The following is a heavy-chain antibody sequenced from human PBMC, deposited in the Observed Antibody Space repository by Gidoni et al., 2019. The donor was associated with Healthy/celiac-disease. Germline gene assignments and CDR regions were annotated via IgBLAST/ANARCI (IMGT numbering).Heavy chain of an antibody. V-gene: IGHV1-69*01. CDR3: ARELETTYYDILTGPGWFDP. D-gene: IGHD3-9*01. Sequence: QVQLVQSGAEVKKPGSSVKVSCKASGGTFSSYAISWVRQAPGQGLEWMGGIIPIFGTANYAQKFQGRVTMTADESTSTAYMELSSLRSEDTAVYYCARELETTYYDILTGPGWFDPWGKGTLVTVSS. CDR1: GGTFSSYA. CDR2: IIPIFGTA. J-gene: IGHJ5*02.